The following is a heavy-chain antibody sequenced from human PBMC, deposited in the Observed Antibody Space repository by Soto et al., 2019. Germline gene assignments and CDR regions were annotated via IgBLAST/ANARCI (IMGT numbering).Heavy chain of an antibody. D-gene: IGHD1-26*01. CDR1: GFTVSSYY. CDR2: VYSTGST. Sequence: PGGSLRLSCAASGFTVSSYYMSWVRQAPGKGLEWVSVVYSTGSTYYADSVKGRFTISRDISKNMIYLQMDSLRAEDTAVYYCAREGMGFGYWGQGTLGTVSS. V-gene: IGHV3-53*01. CDR3: AREGMGFGY. J-gene: IGHJ4*02.